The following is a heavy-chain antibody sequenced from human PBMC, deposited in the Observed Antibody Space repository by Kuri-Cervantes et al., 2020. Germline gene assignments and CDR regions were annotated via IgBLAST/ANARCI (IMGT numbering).Heavy chain of an antibody. CDR3: ARADYGYSSGCIDY. J-gene: IGHJ4*02. D-gene: IGHD6-19*01. CDR2: ISSSSSYI. CDR1: GFTFSSYA. Sequence: GGSLRLSCAASGFTFSSYAMHWVRQAPGKGLEWVSSISSSSSYIYYADSVKGRFTISRDNSKNSLYLQMNSLRAEDTAVYYCARADYGYSSGCIDYWGQGTLVTVSS. V-gene: IGHV3-21*01.